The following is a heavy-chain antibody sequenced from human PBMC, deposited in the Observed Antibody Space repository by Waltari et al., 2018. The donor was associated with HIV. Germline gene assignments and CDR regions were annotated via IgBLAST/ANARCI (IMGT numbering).Heavy chain of an antibody. D-gene: IGHD3-3*01. CDR1: GITFDDYA. J-gene: IGHJ6*02. CDR2: ISWNSGDI. CDR3: LKDGASTIFGVLNGMDV. Sequence: QLVESGGGSVQPGRSLRLSCTASGITFDDYATPWVRQPPRQGLEGVSGISWNSGDIAYADSVQGRFTISRDNTKNSLFLQMNSVRVEDTALYYCLKDGASTIFGVLNGMDVWGQGTTVTVSS. V-gene: IGHV3-9*01.